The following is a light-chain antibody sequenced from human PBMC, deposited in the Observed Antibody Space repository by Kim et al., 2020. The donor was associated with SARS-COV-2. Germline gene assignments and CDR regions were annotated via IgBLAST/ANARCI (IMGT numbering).Light chain of an antibody. CDR2: DAS. CDR1: QNINTR. V-gene: IGKV1-5*01. Sequence: TLSASVGDRVTITCRASQNINTRLAWCQQKPGKAPKALIYDASTLVSGVPARFSGSGSGTEFTLIISSLQPDDFATYYCQQHNGFFGGGTKVDIK. CDR3: QQHNGF. J-gene: IGKJ4*01.